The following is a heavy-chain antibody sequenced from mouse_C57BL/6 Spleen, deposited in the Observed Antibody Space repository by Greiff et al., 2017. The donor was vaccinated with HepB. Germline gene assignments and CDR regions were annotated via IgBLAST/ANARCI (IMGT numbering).Heavy chain of an antibody. D-gene: IGHD2-5*01. CDR2: ISYDGSN. CDR1: GYSITSGYY. Sequence: EVQLQQSGPGLVKPSQSLSLTCSVTGYSITSGYYWNWIRQFPGNKLEWMGYISYDGSNNYNPSLKNRISITRDTSKNQFFLKLNSVTTEDTATYYCARDHSNYWYFDVWGTGTTVTVSS. J-gene: IGHJ1*03. V-gene: IGHV3-6*01. CDR3: ARDHSNYWYFDV.